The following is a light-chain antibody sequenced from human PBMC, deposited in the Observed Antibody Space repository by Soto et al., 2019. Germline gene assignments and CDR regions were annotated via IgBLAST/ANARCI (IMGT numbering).Light chain of an antibody. CDR3: LQYNSLPYT. Sequence: DIQVTQSPSTLSAFVGDRVILTCRASQNVNIWLAWYQQRPRKAPKLLIYKTSSLESGVPSRFSGSGSGTEFNLTISSLETDDFGTYFCLQYNSLPYTFGQGTKLEIK. J-gene: IGKJ2*01. CDR2: KTS. V-gene: IGKV1-5*03. CDR1: QNVNIW.